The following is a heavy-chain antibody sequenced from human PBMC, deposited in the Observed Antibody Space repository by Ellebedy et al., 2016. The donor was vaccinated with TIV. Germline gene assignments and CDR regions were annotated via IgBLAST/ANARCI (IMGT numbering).Heavy chain of an antibody. V-gene: IGHV5-10-1*01. J-gene: IGHJ5*02. CDR3: GRLHQLWFDP. CDR1: GYSFTSYW. Sequence: GESLKISXKGSGYSFTSYWISWVRQMPGKGLEWMGRIDPSDSYTNYSPSFQGHVTISADKSISTAYLQWSSLKASDTAMYYCGRLHQLWFDPWGQGTLVTVSS. CDR2: IDPSDSYT. D-gene: IGHD1-1*01.